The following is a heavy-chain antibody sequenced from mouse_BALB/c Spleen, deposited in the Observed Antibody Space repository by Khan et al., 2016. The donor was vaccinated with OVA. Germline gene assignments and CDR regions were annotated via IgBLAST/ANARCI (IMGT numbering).Heavy chain of an antibody. CDR2: INPYNGAT. CDR1: GYIFTGYI. D-gene: IGHD1-1*02. J-gene: IGHJ2*01. Sequence: VHVKQSGPELLKPGASVRMSCKASGYIFTGYIMHWVKQKPGQGLEWIGYINPYNGATKYNEDFKGKATLTSDKSSSPAYMEFSSLTSEDSAVYYCSRGKWQSYYGDYWGQGTPLTGSS. CDR3: SRGKWQSYYGDY. V-gene: IGHV1S136*01.